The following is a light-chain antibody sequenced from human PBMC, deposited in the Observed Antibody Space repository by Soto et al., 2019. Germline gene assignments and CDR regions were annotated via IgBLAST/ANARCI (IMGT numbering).Light chain of an antibody. CDR1: NSNIGAGHA. CDR2: DNN. CDR3: QSYDNDLSVV. V-gene: IGLV1-40*01. Sequence: QSVLTQPPSVSGAPGQRVTISCTGSNSNIGAGHAAQWYQQPPGTTPKLLIYDNNRRPSGVPVRVSGSRSGTSASLAITGLRAEDEADYYCQSYDNDLSVVFGGGTQLTVL. J-gene: IGLJ2*01.